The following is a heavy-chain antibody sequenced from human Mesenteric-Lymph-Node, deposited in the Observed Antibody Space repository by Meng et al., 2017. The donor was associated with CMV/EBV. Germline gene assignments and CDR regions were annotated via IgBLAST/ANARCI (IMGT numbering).Heavy chain of an antibody. CDR3: AREGPVVPAAFDY. CDR2: ISSSSRYI. J-gene: IGHJ4*02. D-gene: IGHD2-2*01. Sequence: GALRLSCAASGFTFSSYNMNWVRQAPGKGLEWVSSISSSSRYIYYADSVRGRFTISRDNAKNSLYLQMNSLRAEDTAVYYCAREGPVVPAAFDYWGQGTLVTVSS. V-gene: IGHV3-21*01. CDR1: GFTFSSYN.